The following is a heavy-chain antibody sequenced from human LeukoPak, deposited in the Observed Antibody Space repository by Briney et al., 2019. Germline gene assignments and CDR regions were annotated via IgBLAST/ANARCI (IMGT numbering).Heavy chain of an antibody. D-gene: IGHD5-12*01. CDR2: IDTKGTRT. V-gene: IGHV3-23*01. CDR1: GFILSNSA. J-gene: IGHJ4*02. Sequence: GGSLRLSCAASGFILSNSAMTWVRQAPGKGLQWVSGIDTKGTRTYYADSVKGRFSISRDNSKNTLFLQMNSLRVEDTAVYYCVKEVVATIPPLWGQGILVTVSS. CDR3: VKEVVATIPPL.